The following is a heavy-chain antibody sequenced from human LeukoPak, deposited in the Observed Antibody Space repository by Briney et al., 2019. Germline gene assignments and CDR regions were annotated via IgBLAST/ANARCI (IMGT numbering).Heavy chain of an antibody. J-gene: IGHJ4*02. V-gene: IGHV4-38-2*02. CDR3: ARGFRGPNFDY. D-gene: IGHD3-10*01. CDR2: IHYGGST. Sequence: SETLSLTCHVSGYSISSAYYWGWIRPPPGKELEWIGSIHYGGSTSYNPSLKSRVTISGDTSKNQFSLKLSSVTAADTAVYYCARGFRGPNFDYWGQGTLVTVSS. CDR1: GYSISSAYY.